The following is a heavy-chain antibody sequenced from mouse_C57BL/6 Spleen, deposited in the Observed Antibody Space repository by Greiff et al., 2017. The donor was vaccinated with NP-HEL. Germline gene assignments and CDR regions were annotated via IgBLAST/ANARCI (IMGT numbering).Heavy chain of an antibody. CDR3: ARRWDGAWFAY. CDR2: ISSGSSTI. CDR1: GFTFSDYG. Sequence: EVMLVESGGGLVKPGGSLKLSCAASGFTFSDYGMHWVRQAPEKGLEWVAYISSGSSTIYYADTVKGRFTISRDNAKNTLFLQMTSLRSEDTAMYYCARRWDGAWFAYWGQGTLVTVSA. D-gene: IGHD4-1*01. V-gene: IGHV5-17*01. J-gene: IGHJ3*01.